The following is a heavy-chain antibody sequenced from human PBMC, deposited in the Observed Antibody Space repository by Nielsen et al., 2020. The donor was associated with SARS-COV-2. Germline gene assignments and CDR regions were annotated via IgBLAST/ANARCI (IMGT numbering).Heavy chain of an antibody. V-gene: IGHV3-30-3*01. CDR3: AREKPLRYYYYGMDV. Sequence: GESLKISCAASGFTFSSYAMHWVRQAPGKGLEWVAVISYDGSNKYYADSVKGRFTISRDNSKNTLYLQINSLRAEDTAVYYCAREKPLRYYYYGMDVWGQGTTVTVSS. J-gene: IGHJ6*02. CDR2: ISYDGSNK. CDR1: GFTFSSYA. D-gene: IGHD3-16*01.